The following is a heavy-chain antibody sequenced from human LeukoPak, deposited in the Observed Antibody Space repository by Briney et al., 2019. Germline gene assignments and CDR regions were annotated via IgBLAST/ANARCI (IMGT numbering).Heavy chain of an antibody. CDR2: IYYSGGT. Sequence: PSETLSLTCTVSGASISAYHWSWIRQPPGKGLEWNGHIYYSGGTNYNPSLKSRVTISVDTSKNQVSLKLSSVTAADTAVYYCAKGSGSYPFDSWGQGTLVSVSS. CDR3: AKGSGSYPFDS. D-gene: IGHD3-10*01. CDR1: GASISAYH. J-gene: IGHJ4*02. V-gene: IGHV4-59*08.